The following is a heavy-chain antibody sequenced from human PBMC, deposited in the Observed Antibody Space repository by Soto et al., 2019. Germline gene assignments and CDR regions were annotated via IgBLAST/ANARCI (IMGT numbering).Heavy chain of an antibody. J-gene: IGHJ4*02. D-gene: IGHD3-10*01. V-gene: IGHV3-23*01. CDR1: GFTFSSYA. Sequence: GGSLRLSCAASGFTFSSYAMSWVRQAPGKGLEWVSAISGSGGSTYYADSVKGRFTISRDNSKNTLYLQMNSLRAEDTAVYYCAAPFVQYYYGSGSYYPYYFEYWGKGTLVTVST. CDR2: ISGSGGST. CDR3: AAPFVQYYYGSGSYYPYYFEY.